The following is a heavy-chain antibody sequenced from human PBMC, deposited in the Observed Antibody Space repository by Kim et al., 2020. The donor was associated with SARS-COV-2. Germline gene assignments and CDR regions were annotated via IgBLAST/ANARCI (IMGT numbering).Heavy chain of an antibody. CDR3: VRTLAVAANF. Sequence: ASVKVSCKASGYTFTTYGIHWVRQAPGQRLECMGWLNTGNGDARYSPRFQDRLTITSDTSASTAYMELSSLTSEDTAGYYCVRTLAVAANFWGQGTLV. CDR2: LNTGNGDA. J-gene: IGHJ4*02. D-gene: IGHD6-19*01. CDR1: GYTFTTYG. V-gene: IGHV1-3*04.